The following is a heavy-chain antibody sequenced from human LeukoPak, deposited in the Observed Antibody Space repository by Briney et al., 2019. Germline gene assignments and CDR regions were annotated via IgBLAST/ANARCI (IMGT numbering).Heavy chain of an antibody. V-gene: IGHV1-18*01. D-gene: IGHD6-19*01. J-gene: IGHJ4*02. CDR2: INPYNGNT. Sequence: GASVKVSCKASGYSFTSYGITWVRQAPGQGLEWMGWINPYNGNTNYAQKLQGRVTMTTDTSTSTAYMDLRSLRSDDTAVYYCARERSGSFFSNWGQGTLVTVSS. CDR3: ARERSGSFFSN. CDR1: GYSFTSYG.